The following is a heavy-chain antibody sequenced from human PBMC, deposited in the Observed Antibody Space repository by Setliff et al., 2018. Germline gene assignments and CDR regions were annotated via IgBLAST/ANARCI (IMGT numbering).Heavy chain of an antibody. CDR3: ARGRNVATRLLDS. CDR2: INHTGTT. V-gene: IGHV4-34*01. J-gene: IGHJ4*02. Sequence: SETLSLTCAASGGTFSYYYWTWIRQPPGKGLEWVGEINHTGTTKYNPSLQSRVTISIDTSKDQFSLTVTSVTAADTAMYYCARGRNVATRLLDSWGQGTLVTVSS. CDR1: GGTFSYYY. D-gene: IGHD6-6*01.